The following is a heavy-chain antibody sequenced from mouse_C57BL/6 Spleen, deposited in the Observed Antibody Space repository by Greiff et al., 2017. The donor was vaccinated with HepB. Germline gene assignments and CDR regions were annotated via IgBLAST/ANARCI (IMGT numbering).Heavy chain of an antibody. CDR1: GFTFSDYY. Sequence: EVQLQESEGGLVQPGSSMKLSCTASGFTFSDYYMAWVRQVPEKGLEWVANINYDGSSTYYLDSLKSRFIISRDNAKNILYLQMSSLKSEDTATYYCARDLGIRGAMDYWGQGTSVTVSS. J-gene: IGHJ4*01. CDR3: ARDLGIRGAMDY. CDR2: INYDGSST. D-gene: IGHD1-1*01. V-gene: IGHV5-16*01.